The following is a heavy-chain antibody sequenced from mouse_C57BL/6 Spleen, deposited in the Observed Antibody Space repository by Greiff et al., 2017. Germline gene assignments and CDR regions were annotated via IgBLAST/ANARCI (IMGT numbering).Heavy chain of an antibody. Sequence: EVNVVESGGRLVQPGGSLSLSCAASGFTFTDYYMSWVRQPPGKALEWLGFIRNKANGYTTEYSASVKGRFTISRDNSQSILYLQMNALRAEDSATYYCARSYDYVFDYWGQGTTLTVSS. D-gene: IGHD2-4*01. J-gene: IGHJ2*01. CDR2: IRNKANGYTT. V-gene: IGHV7-3*01. CDR1: GFTFTDYY. CDR3: ARSYDYVFDY.